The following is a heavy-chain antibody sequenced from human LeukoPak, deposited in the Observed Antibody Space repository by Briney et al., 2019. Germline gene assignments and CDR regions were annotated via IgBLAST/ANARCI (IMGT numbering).Heavy chain of an antibody. Sequence: GASVKVSCKASGGTFSSYAISWVRQAPGQGLEWMGGIIPIFGTANYAQKFQGRVTITADESTSTAYMELSSLRSEDTAMYYCARDRERIRWFGEDYGMDVWGQGTTVTVSS. J-gene: IGHJ6*02. CDR1: GGTFSSYA. V-gene: IGHV1-69*13. CDR2: IIPIFGTA. CDR3: ARDRERIRWFGEDYGMDV. D-gene: IGHD3-10*01.